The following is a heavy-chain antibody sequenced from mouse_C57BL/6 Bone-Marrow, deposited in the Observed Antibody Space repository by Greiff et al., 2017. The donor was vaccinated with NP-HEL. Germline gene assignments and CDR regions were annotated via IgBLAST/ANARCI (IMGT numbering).Heavy chain of an antibody. CDR1: GFTFTDYY. D-gene: IGHD1-1*01. V-gene: IGHV7-3*01. CDR3: ARLLPLITAVVARYFDV. CDR2: IRNKANGYTT. Sequence: EVKLMESGGGLVQPGGSLSLSCAASGFTFTDYYMSWVRQPPGKALEWLGFIRNKANGYTTEYSASVKGRFTISRDNSQSILYLQMNALRAEDSATYYCARLLPLITAVVARYFDVWGTGTTVTVSS. J-gene: IGHJ1*03.